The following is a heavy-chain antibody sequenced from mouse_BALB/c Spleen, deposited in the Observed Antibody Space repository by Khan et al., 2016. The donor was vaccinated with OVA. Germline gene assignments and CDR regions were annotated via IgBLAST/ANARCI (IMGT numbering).Heavy chain of an antibody. V-gene: IGHV5-6-3*01. D-gene: IGHD1-1*01. CDR3: ARESTRNYFDY. Sequence: EVELVESGGGLVQPGGSLKLSCAASGFTFSSYGMSWVRQTPDKRLELVATINSNGGSTYYPASVKGRFTISRDNAKNTLYLQMSSLKTEDTAMYYCARESTRNYFDYWGQGTTLTVSS. J-gene: IGHJ2*01. CDR2: INSNGGST. CDR1: GFTFSSYG.